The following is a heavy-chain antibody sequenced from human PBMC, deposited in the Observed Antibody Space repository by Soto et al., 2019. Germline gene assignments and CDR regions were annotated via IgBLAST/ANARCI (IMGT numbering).Heavy chain of an antibody. V-gene: IGHV3-30-3*01. CDR2: ISYDGSNK. CDR3: ARDNIVVVPAAISYYYYGMDV. D-gene: IGHD2-2*01. CDR1: GFTFSSYA. Sequence: PGGSLRLSCAASGFTFSSYAMHWVRQAPGKGLEWVAVISYDGSNKYYADSVKGRFTISRDNSKNTLYLQMNSLRAEETAVYYCARDNIVVVPAAISYYYYGMDVWGQGTTVTVSS. J-gene: IGHJ6*02.